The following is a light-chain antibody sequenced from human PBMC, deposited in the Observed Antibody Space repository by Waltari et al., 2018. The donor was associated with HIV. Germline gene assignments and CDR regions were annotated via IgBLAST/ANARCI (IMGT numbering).Light chain of an antibody. CDR3: QQSYITPWT. Sequence: DIHLTQPPSSLSASIGDTVTITCRSSQTIIAYLDWYQQKPGKPPELLISGASTLQSGVSSKFSGSGSGTDFTLTIAGLQPEDFVTYFCQQSYITPWTFGQGTKLNI. V-gene: IGKV1-39*01. CDR1: QTIIAY. J-gene: IGKJ2*02. CDR2: GAS.